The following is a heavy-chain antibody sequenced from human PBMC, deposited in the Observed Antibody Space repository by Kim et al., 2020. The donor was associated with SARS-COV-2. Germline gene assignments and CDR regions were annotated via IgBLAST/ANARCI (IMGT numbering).Heavy chain of an antibody. Sequence: GGSLRLSCAASGFTFSSYAMHWVRQAPGKGLEWVAVISYDGSNKYYADSVKGRFTISRDNSKNTLYLQMNSLRAEDTAVYYCARDPETTFSGVIGQWLVGGIDYCGQGTLVTVSS. V-gene: IGHV3-30*04. CDR1: GFTFSSYA. CDR2: ISYDGSNK. D-gene: IGHD6-19*01. CDR3: ARDPETTFSGVIGQWLVGGIDY. J-gene: IGHJ4*02.